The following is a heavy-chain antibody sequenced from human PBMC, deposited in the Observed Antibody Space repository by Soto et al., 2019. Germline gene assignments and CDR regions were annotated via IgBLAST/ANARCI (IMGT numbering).Heavy chain of an antibody. D-gene: IGHD3-3*02. CDR2: IFYSGST. Sequence: SETLSLTCTVSGGSISSCDYYWSWIRQPPGKGLEWIGYIFYSGSTYYSPSLKSRVTISVDTSKNQFSLKLSSVTAADTAVYYCARVNIFGVVPNWFDPWGQGTLVTVSS. J-gene: IGHJ5*02. CDR1: GGSISSCDYY. V-gene: IGHV4-30-4*01. CDR3: ARVNIFGVVPNWFDP.